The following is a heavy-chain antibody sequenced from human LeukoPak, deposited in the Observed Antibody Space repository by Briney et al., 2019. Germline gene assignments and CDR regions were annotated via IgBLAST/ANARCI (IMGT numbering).Heavy chain of an antibody. V-gene: IGHV3-23*05. CDR3: ARGFVEERVRQGDIVVVPAAVYPRHDAFDI. CDR2: INNVASHI. D-gene: IGHD2-2*01. J-gene: IGHJ3*02. Sequence: GGSLRLSCAASGFTFSSYAMSWVRQAPGKGLEWVSSINNVASHIYYADSVKGRFTISRDNSKNTLYLQMNSLRAEDTAVYYCARGFVEERVRQGDIVVVPAAVYPRHDAFDIWGQGTMVTVSS. CDR1: GFTFSSYA.